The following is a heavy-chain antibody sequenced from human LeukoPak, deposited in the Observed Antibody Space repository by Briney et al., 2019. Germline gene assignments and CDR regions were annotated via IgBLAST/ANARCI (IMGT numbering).Heavy chain of an antibody. CDR2: ISAYNGNT. CDR3: AVARYDILTGYYAYYGMDV. CDR1: GYTFTSYG. J-gene: IGHJ6*02. Sequence: GASVKVSCKASGYTFTSYGISWVRQAPGQGLEWMGWISAYNGNTNYAQKLQGRVTMTTDTSTSTAYMELRSLRSDDTAVYYCAVARYDILTGYYAYYGMDVWGQGTTVTVSS. V-gene: IGHV1-18*01. D-gene: IGHD3-9*01.